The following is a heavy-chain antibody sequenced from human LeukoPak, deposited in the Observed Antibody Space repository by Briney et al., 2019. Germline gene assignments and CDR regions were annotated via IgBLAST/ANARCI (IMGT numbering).Heavy chain of an antibody. J-gene: IGHJ4*02. V-gene: IGHV3-66*04. D-gene: IGHD6-6*01. CDR1: GFTVRSNY. Sequence: GGSLRLSCAASGFTVRSNYMSWVRQAPGKGLEWVSVIYSGGTTYYADSVKGRFTISRDNDRNSLFLQMNSLRAEDTAVYYCARHVPFIESSSYYFDYWGQGTLVSVSS. CDR2: IYSGGTT. CDR3: ARHVPFIESSSYYFDY.